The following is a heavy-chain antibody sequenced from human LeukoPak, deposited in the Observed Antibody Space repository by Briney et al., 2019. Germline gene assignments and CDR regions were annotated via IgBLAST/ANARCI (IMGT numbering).Heavy chain of an antibody. D-gene: IGHD6-6*01. Sequence: GASVKVSCKASGYTFTGYYMHWVRQAPGQGLEGMGWINPNSGDTDYAQSCQARVTMTRDTSTSTAYMELRSLRSDDTAVYYCAGGALPNRYSSSSAAAFDIWGQGTMVTVSS. J-gene: IGHJ3*02. CDR1: GYTFTGYY. CDR3: AGGALPNRYSSSSAAAFDI. CDR2: INPNSGDT. V-gene: IGHV1-2*02.